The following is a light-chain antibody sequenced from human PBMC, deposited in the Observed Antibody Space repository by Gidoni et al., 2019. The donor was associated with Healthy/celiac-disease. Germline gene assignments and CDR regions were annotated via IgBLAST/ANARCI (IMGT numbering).Light chain of an antibody. CDR1: QDISNY. Sequence: DSQMTQSPSSLSASVGDRVTITCQASQDISNYLNWYQQKPGKAPKLLIYDASNLETGVPSRCSGSGSGTDFTFTISSLQPEDIATYYCQQYDNLPITFGPGTKVDIK. J-gene: IGKJ3*01. V-gene: IGKV1-33*01. CDR2: DAS. CDR3: QQYDNLPIT.